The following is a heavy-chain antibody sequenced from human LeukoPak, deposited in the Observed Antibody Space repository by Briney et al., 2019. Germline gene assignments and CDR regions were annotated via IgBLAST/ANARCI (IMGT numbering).Heavy chain of an antibody. Sequence: GGSLRLSCAASGFTFSSYSMNWVRQAPGKGRDWVSSISSSSSYIYYADSVKGRSTISRDNAKNSLYLQMNSLRAEDTAVYYCARDGYSGYDTFAYWGQGALVTVSS. CDR3: ARDGYSGYDTFAY. J-gene: IGHJ4*02. CDR1: GFTFSSYS. CDR2: ISSSSSYI. V-gene: IGHV3-21*01. D-gene: IGHD5-12*01.